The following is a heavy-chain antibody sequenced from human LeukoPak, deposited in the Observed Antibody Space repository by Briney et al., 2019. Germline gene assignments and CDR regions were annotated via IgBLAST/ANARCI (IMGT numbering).Heavy chain of an antibody. J-gene: IGHJ4*02. D-gene: IGHD1-26*01. CDR2: INPNSGGT. CDR1: EYTFTSYY. Sequence: GASVKVSCKASEYTFTSYYMHWVRQAPGQGLEWVGWINPNSGGTSYAQKFQGRVTMTRDTSISTAYMDLSRLRSDDTAVYYCATDLFLGATGLVDYWGQGTLVTVSS. V-gene: IGHV1-2*02. CDR3: ATDLFLGATGLVDY.